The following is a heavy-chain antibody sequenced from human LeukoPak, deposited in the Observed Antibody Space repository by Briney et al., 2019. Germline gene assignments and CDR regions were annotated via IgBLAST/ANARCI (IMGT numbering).Heavy chain of an antibody. D-gene: IGHD3-22*01. J-gene: IGHJ4*02. CDR1: GFTLSGHW. CDR2: ISGSGGST. V-gene: IGHV3-23*01. CDR3: AKGSGYYPEGSDY. Sequence: GGSLRLSCAASGFTLSGHWMTWVRQAPGKGLEWVSAISGSGGSTYYADSVKGRFTISRDNSKNTLYLQMNSLRAEDTAVYYCAKGSGYYPEGSDYWGQGTLVTVSS.